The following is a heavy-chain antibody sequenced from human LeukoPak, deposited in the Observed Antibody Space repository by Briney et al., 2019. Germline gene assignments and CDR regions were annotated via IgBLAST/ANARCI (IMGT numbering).Heavy chain of an antibody. CDR2: IRSKAYGGTT. D-gene: IGHD3-3*01. J-gene: IGHJ4*02. CDR1: GFTFGDCA. V-gene: IGHV3-49*03. CDR3: TAQHITIFGVVPNNDY. Sequence: GGSLRLSCTASGFTFGDCAMSWFRQAPGKGLEWVGFIRSKAYGGTTEYAASVKGRFTISRDDSKSIAYLQMNSLKTEDTAVYYCTAQHITIFGVVPNNDYWGQGTLVTVSS.